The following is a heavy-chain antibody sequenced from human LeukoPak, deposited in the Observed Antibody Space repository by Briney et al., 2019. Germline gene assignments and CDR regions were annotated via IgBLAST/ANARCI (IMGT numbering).Heavy chain of an antibody. Sequence: GGSLRLSCAASGFTFSSYSMNWVRQAPGKGLEWVSSISSSSSYIYYADSVKGRFTISRDNAKNSLYLQMNSLTAEDTAVYYCARLGGTYDILTGYHNGWYYYYMDVWGKGTTVTVSS. V-gene: IGHV3-21*01. J-gene: IGHJ6*03. CDR2: ISSSSSYI. CDR1: GFTFSSYS. CDR3: ARLGGTYDILTGYHNGWYYYYMDV. D-gene: IGHD3-9*01.